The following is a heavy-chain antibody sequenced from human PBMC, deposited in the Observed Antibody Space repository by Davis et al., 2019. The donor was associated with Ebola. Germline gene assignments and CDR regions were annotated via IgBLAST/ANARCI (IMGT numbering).Heavy chain of an antibody. Sequence: GGSLRLSCEGSGYTFSTYWIAWVRQMPGKGLEWLGIIYPDDSDTRYSPSFQGQVTISADKSISTAYLQWSSLKASDTAMYYCARIPNCSGGNCPEIYGMDVWGQGTTVTVSS. CDR2: IYPDDSDT. D-gene: IGHD2-15*01. CDR1: GYTFSTYW. CDR3: ARIPNCSGGNCPEIYGMDV. J-gene: IGHJ6*02. V-gene: IGHV5-51*01.